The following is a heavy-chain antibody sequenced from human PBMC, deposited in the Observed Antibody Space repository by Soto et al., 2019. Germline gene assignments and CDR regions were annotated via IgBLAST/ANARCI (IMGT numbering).Heavy chain of an antibody. CDR3: ARLGRTTVTPSDY. J-gene: IGHJ4*02. CDR2: IDPSDSYT. V-gene: IGHV5-10-1*01. Sequence: DSLKISCKGSGYSFTSYWISWLRHMPGKVLEWMGRIDPSDSYTNYSPSFQGHVTISADKSISTAYLQWSSLKASDTAMYYCARLGRTTVTPSDYWGQGTLVTVSS. CDR1: GYSFTSYW. D-gene: IGHD4-17*01.